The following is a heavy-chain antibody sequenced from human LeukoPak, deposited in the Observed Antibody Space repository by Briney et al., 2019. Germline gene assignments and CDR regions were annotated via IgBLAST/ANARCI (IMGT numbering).Heavy chain of an antibody. Sequence: GGSLRLSCAASGFTSSSYAMHWVRQAPGKGLEWVAVISYDGSNKYYADSVKGRFTISRDNSKNTLYLQMNSLRAEDTAVYYCARGPYDFWSGYYHDYWGQGTLVTVSS. CDR2: ISYDGSNK. J-gene: IGHJ4*02. CDR3: ARGPYDFWSGYYHDY. CDR1: GFTSSSYA. V-gene: IGHV3-30*01. D-gene: IGHD3-3*01.